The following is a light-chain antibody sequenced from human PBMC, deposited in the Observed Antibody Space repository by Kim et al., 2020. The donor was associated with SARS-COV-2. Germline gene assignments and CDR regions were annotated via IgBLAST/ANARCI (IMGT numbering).Light chain of an antibody. J-gene: IGKJ1*01. CDR1: QSLFYTSNNKNS. Sequence: DIVMTQSPDSLAVSLGERATINCKSSQSLFYTSNNKNSLAWYQQKPGQPPKLLIYWASSRESGVPDRFSGSGSGTDFTLTISNLQAEDVAVYYCQKYYATPVEFGQGTKVDIK. V-gene: IGKV4-1*01. CDR2: WAS. CDR3: QKYYATPVE.